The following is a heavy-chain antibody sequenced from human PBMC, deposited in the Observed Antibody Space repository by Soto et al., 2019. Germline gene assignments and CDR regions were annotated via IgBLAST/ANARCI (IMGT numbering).Heavy chain of an antibody. CDR2: IIPILGIA. V-gene: IGHV1-69*04. Sequence: SVKVSCKASGYTFTGYYMHWVRQAPGQGLEWMGRIIPILGIANYAQKFQGRVTITADKSTSTAYMELSSLRSEDTAVYYCARGLVGAMYVVDDAVDIWGQGTMFTVS. CDR1: GYTFTGYY. CDR3: ARGLVGAMYVVDDAVDI. J-gene: IGHJ3*02. D-gene: IGHD1-26*01.